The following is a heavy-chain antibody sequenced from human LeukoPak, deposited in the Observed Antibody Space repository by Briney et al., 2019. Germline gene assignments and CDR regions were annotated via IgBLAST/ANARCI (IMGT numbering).Heavy chain of an antibody. Sequence: GGSLRLSCAASGFTSSDYYMSWIRQAPGKGLEWVSYISSSGSTIYYADSVKGRFTISRDNAKNSLYLQMNSLRAEDTAVYYCARGYSSGWYGAGVLGCWGQGTLVTVSS. CDR3: ARGYSSGWYGAGVLGC. CDR1: GFTSSDYY. D-gene: IGHD6-19*01. CDR2: ISSSGSTI. J-gene: IGHJ4*02. V-gene: IGHV3-11*01.